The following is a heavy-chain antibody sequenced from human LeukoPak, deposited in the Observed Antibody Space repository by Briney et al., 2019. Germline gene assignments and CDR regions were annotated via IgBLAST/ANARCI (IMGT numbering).Heavy chain of an antibody. J-gene: IGHJ4*02. CDR3: AKDQGITIFGVVTSCDY. CDR2: ISYDGSNK. Sequence: GGSLRLSCAASGFTFSSYGMHWVRQAPGKGLEWVAVISYDGSNKYYADSVKGRFTISRDNSKNTLYLQMNSLRAEDTAVYYCAKDQGITIFGVVTSCDYWGQGTLVTVSS. D-gene: IGHD3-3*01. V-gene: IGHV3-30*18. CDR1: GFTFSSYG.